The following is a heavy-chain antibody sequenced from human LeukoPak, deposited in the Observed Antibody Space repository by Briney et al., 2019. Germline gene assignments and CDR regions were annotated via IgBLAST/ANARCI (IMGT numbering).Heavy chain of an antibody. V-gene: IGHV1-2*04. CDR2: INPNSGGT. CDR3: ARVGARYSSGWYDYYYGMDV. CDR1: GYTFTGYY. Sequence: ASVKVSCKASGYTFTGYYMHWVRQAPGQGLEWMGRINPNSGGTNYAQKFQGWVTMTRDTSISTAYMELSRLRSDDTAVYYCARVGARYSSGWYDYYYGMDVWGQGTTVTVSS. J-gene: IGHJ6*02. D-gene: IGHD6-19*01.